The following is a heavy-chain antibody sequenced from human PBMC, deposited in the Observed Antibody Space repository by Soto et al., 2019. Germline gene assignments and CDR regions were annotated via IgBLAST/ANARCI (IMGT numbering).Heavy chain of an antibody. CDR3: ARDRQYYYGMDG. Sequence: SETLSLTCPGSGFSLSSGFYYWRWLRQHPGKGLEWIGYIYYSGSTYYNPSLKSRVTISVDTSKNQFSLKLSSVTAADTAVYYCARDRQYYYGMDGWGQGTTVTFS. CDR1: GFSLSSGFYY. J-gene: IGHJ6*02. CDR2: IYYSGST. V-gene: IGHV4-31*03.